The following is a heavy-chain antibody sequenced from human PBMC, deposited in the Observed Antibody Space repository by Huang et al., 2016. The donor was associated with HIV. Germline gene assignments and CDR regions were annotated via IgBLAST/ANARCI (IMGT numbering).Heavy chain of an antibody. CDR3: ATKTAGMDI. V-gene: IGHV3-7*01. CDR2: IKQDETEK. CDR1: TFTFGASW. J-gene: IGHJ6*02. Sequence: VESGGRSVQPGGSIRLSCVGSTFTFGASWMRWVRQLPGKGVEGVANIKQDETEKYDVDSVKGRFNMSRDNAKKVLFLEMDALRVEDTAIYFCATKTAGMDIWGQGTTVIVSS.